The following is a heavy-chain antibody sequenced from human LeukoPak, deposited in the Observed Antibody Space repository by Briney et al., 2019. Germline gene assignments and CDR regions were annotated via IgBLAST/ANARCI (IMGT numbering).Heavy chain of an antibody. CDR3: AKDFLPTTAGWFDP. CDR1: GGSISSYY. Sequence: PSETLSLTCTVSGGSISSYYWSWIRQPAGKGLEWIGRIYTSGSTNYNPSLKSRVTMSVDTSKNQFSLKLSSVTAADTAVYYCAKDFLPTTAGWFDPWGQGTLVTVSS. J-gene: IGHJ5*02. V-gene: IGHV4-4*07. D-gene: IGHD1-26*01. CDR2: IYTSGST.